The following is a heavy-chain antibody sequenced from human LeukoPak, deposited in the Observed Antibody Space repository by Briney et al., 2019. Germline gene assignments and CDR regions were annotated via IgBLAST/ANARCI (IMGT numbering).Heavy chain of an antibody. V-gene: IGHV4-34*01. Sequence: SETLSLTCAVYGGSFSYYYWSWIRQPPEKGLEWIGEINRSGSTNYNPSLKSRVTISVDTSKNQFSLKLSSVTAADTAVYYRARGGFYCGDDCYVDYWGQGTLVTVSS. CDR2: INRSGST. J-gene: IGHJ4*02. CDR1: GGSFSYYY. CDR3: ARGGFYCGDDCYVDY. D-gene: IGHD2-21*02.